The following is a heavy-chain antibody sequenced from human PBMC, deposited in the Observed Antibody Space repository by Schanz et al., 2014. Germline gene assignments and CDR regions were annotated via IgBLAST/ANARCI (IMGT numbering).Heavy chain of an antibody. CDR3: ARDTLWFGDINDAFDV. D-gene: IGHD3-10*01. V-gene: IGHV3-21*01. CDR2: ISATSNFV. Sequence: EVQLVESGGGLVQPGGSLRLSCAASGFSASGLSLSNYAMSWVRQAPGKGLEWVSSISATSNFVHYAASVEGRFTVSRDNANNVMYLQMNSLRVGDTAMYYCARDTLWFGDINDAFDVWGQGTLVTVSS. CDR1: GLSLSNYA. J-gene: IGHJ3*01.